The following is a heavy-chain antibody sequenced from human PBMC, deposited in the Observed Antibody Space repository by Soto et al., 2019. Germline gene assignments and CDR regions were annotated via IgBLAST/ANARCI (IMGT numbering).Heavy chain of an antibody. D-gene: IGHD3-3*01. J-gene: IGHJ3*02. Sequence: PGGSLRLSCAASGFTFSSYAMSWVRQALGKGLEWVSAISDSGSSTYYADSVKGRFTISRDNSRNTLYLQMNSLRAEDTAVYYCAKDRITIFGVVKFGNDALEIWGQGTLVTVSS. V-gene: IGHV3-23*01. CDR2: ISDSGSST. CDR3: AKDRITIFGVVKFGNDALEI. CDR1: GFTFSSYA.